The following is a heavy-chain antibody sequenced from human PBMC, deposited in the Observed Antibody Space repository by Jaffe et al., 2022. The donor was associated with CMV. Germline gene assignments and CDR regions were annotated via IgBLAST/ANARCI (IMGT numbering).Heavy chain of an antibody. CDR1: GFTVSSNY. CDR3: ARNDYGDSNWFDP. CDR2: IYSGGST. V-gene: IGHV3-53*01. J-gene: IGHJ5*02. Sequence: EVQLVESGGGLIQPGGSLRLSCAASGFTVSSNYMSWVRQAPGKGLEWVSVIYSGGSTYYADSVKGRFTISRDNSKNTLYLQMNSLRAEDTAVYYCARNDYGDSNWFDPWGQGTLVTVSS. D-gene: IGHD4-17*01.